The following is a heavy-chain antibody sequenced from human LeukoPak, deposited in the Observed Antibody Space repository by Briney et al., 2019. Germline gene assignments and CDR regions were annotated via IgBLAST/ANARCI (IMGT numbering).Heavy chain of an antibody. CDR3: AKVPYSSSSDY. CDR2: ISYDGSNK. D-gene: IGHD6-6*01. Sequence: GGSLRLSCAASGFTFDKYAMSWVRQAPGKGLEWVAVISYDGSNKYYADSVKGRFTISRDNSKNTLYLQMNSLRAEDTAVYYCAKVPYSSSSDYWGQGTLVTVSS. CDR1: GFTFDKYA. J-gene: IGHJ4*02. V-gene: IGHV3-30*18.